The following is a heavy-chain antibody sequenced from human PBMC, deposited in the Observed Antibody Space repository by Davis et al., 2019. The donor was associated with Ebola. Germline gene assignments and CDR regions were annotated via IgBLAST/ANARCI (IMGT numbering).Heavy chain of an antibody. D-gene: IGHD1-1*01. CDR2: ISYDGSNK. Sequence: GESLKISCAASGFTFSSYGMHWVRQAPGKGLEWVAVISYDGSNKYYADSVKGRFTISRDNSKNTLYLRMNSLRAEDTAVYYCASVQLERRPFDAFDIWGQGTMVTVSS. CDR1: GFTFSSYG. V-gene: IGHV3-30*19. CDR3: ASVQLERRPFDAFDI. J-gene: IGHJ3*02.